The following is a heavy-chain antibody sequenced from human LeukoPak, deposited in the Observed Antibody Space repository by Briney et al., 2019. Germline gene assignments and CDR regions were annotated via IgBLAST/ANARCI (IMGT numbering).Heavy chain of an antibody. Sequence: PGGSLRLSCAASGFTFSSYAINWVRQAPGKGPEWVSIISGTGGSTYYADSVKGRFTISRDNSKNTLYLQMNSLRAEDTAVYYCARGGRTYYYDSSGYPDYWGQGTLVTVSS. J-gene: IGHJ4*02. CDR3: ARGGRTYYYDSSGYPDY. V-gene: IGHV3-23*01. CDR1: GFTFSSYA. CDR2: ISGTGGST. D-gene: IGHD3-22*01.